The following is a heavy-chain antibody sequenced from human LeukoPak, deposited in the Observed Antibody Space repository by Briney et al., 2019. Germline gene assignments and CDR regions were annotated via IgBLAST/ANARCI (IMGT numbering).Heavy chain of an antibody. CDR3: ARSWERELGP. Sequence: SETLSLTCTVSGGSISSYYWSWIRQPPGKGLEWIGYIYYSGSTNYDPSLKSRVTTSVDTSKNQFSLKLSSVTAADTAVYYCARSWERELGPWGQGTLVTVSS. D-gene: IGHD1-26*01. CDR1: GGSISSYY. V-gene: IGHV4-59*08. J-gene: IGHJ5*02. CDR2: IYYSGST.